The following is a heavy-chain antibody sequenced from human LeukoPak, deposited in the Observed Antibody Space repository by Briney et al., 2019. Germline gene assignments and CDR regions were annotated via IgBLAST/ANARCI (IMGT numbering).Heavy chain of an antibody. Sequence: ASVKVSCKASGYTFTDYYMHWVRQAPGQGLEWMGWINPYTGGTNYAQKFQGRVTMPRDSSISTAYMELSSLTSDDTAVYYCAREQGVQLERKLDHWGQGTLVTVSS. CDR1: GYTFTDYY. J-gene: IGHJ4*02. CDR2: INPYTGGT. CDR3: AREQGVQLERKLDH. D-gene: IGHD1-1*01. V-gene: IGHV1-2*02.